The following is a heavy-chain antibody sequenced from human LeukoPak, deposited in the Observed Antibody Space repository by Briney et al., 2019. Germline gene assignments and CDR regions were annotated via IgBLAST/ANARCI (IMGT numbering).Heavy chain of an antibody. CDR3: ARGFRYIAAVVWPIDC. J-gene: IGHJ4*02. Sequence: ASVKVSCKASGYTFTSYGISWVRQAPGQGLEWMGWISAYNGNTNYAQKFQGRVTMTTDTSTSTAYMELRSLRSDDTAAYYCARGFRYIAAVVWPIDCWGQGTLVTASS. CDR2: ISAYNGNT. D-gene: IGHD6-13*01. V-gene: IGHV1-18*01. CDR1: GYTFTSYG.